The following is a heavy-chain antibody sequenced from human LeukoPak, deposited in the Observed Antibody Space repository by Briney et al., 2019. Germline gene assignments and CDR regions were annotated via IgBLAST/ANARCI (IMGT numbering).Heavy chain of an antibody. CDR1: GFTFSSYW. CDR3: ARDPDDNWNDSDY. J-gene: IGHJ4*02. Sequence: GGSLRLSCAASGFTFSSYWMSWVRQAPGKGLEWVANIKEDGSEKYYVDSVKGRFTISRDNAKNSLYLQMNSLRAEDTAVYYCARDPDDNWNDSDYWGQGTLVTVSS. V-gene: IGHV3-7*04. D-gene: IGHD1-1*01. CDR2: IKEDGSEK.